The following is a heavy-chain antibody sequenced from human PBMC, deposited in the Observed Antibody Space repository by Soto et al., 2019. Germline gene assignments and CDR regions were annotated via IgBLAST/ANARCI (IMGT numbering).Heavy chain of an antibody. J-gene: IGHJ5*02. D-gene: IGHD2-2*01. V-gene: IGHV4-30-2*01. CDR3: AKGDNCISTSCCKGWFDP. CDR1: GGSISSGGYS. CDR2: IYHSGST. Sequence: QLQLQESGSGLVKPSQTLSLTCAVSGGSISSGGYSWSWIRQPPGKGLEWIRYIYHSGSTYYNPSLKSRVTISVDKSNNQFSQKLSSVTAADTAVYYCAKGDNCISTSCCKGWFDPWGQGTLVTVSS.